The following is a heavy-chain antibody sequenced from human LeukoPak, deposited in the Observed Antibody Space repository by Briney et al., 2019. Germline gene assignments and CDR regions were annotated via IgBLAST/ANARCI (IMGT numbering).Heavy chain of an antibody. CDR3: AKDRLYYFDSSGYYDY. V-gene: IGHV3-20*04. J-gene: IGHJ4*02. CDR1: GXTFDDYG. CDR2: INWNGGST. D-gene: IGHD3-22*01. Sequence: GGSLRLSCAASGXTFDDYGMSWVRQAPGKGLEWVSGINWNGGSTGYADSVKGRFTISRDNAKNSLYLQMSSLRAEDTAVYYCAKDRLYYFDSSGYYDYWGQGTLVTVSS.